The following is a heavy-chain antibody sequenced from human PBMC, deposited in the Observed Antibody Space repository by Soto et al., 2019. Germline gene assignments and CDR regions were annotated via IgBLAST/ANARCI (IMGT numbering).Heavy chain of an antibody. V-gene: IGHV4-34*01. Sequence: QVQLQQWGAGLLKPSETLSLTCAVYGGSFSGYQWSWIRQTPGKGLEWIGEINDSGNINYNPSLKSRVTILVDTPKKQISLKLSSVTAADPAVYYCARGVVLWFGDLSRRGGYYYYMDVWGKGTTVTVSS. CDR2: INDSGNI. CDR3: ARGVVLWFGDLSRRGGYYYYMDV. CDR1: GGSFSGYQ. J-gene: IGHJ6*03. D-gene: IGHD3-10*01.